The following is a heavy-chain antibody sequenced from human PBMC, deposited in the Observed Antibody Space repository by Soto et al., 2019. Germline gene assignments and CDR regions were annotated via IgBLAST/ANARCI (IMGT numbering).Heavy chain of an antibody. V-gene: IGHV1-3*01. D-gene: IGHD3-22*01. CDR1: GYTFTSYA. J-gene: IGHJ6*02. CDR3: ARVSPYDSSGYYWRTYYYYGMDV. CDR2: INAGNGNT. Sequence: ASVKVSCKASGYTFTSYAMHWVRQAPGQRLEWMGWINAGNGNTKYAQKLQGRVTMTTDTSTSTAYMELRSLRSDDTAVYYCARVSPYDSSGYYWRTYYYYGMDVWGQGTTVTVSS.